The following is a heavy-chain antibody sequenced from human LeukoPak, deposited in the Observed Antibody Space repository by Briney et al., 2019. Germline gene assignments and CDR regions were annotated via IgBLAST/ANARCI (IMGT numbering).Heavy chain of an antibody. CDR2: IYTSGST. Sequence: SETLSLTCTVSGGSISSYYWSWIQQPAGKGLEWIGRIYTSGSTNYNPSLKSRVTMSVDTSKNQFSLKLSSVTAADTAVYYCARDGITYYYDSSGYYGYYGMDVWGQGTTVTVSS. CDR1: GGSISSYY. D-gene: IGHD3-22*01. J-gene: IGHJ6*02. V-gene: IGHV4-4*07. CDR3: ARDGITYYYDSSGYYGYYGMDV.